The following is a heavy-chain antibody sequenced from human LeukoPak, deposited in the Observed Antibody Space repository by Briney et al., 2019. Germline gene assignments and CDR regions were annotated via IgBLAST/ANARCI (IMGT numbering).Heavy chain of an antibody. CDR1: GGSFSGYY. CDR3: ARAFPTTPGYCSGGSCYFLRPLSRFDP. D-gene: IGHD2-15*01. J-gene: IGHJ5*02. V-gene: IGHV4-34*01. Sequence: PSETLSLTCAVYGGSFSGYYWSWIRQPPGKGLEWIGEINHSGSTNYNPTLKSRVTISVDTSKNQFSLKLSSVTAADTAVYYCARAFPTTPGYCSGGSCYFLRPLSRFDPWGQGTLVTVSS. CDR2: INHSGST.